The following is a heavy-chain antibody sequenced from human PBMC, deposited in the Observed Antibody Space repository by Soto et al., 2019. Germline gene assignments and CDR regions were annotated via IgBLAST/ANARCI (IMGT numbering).Heavy chain of an antibody. CDR2: TYGSGDST. CDR3: AKDLKPDSRWEIDY. Sequence: PGGSLRLSCSASGFTFGVYTMNWVRQAPGKGLEWVSGTYGSGDSTFYADSVTGRFTISRDNSKNTLYLQMNSLRAEDTAVYYCAKDLKPDSRWEIDYWGQGTLVTVSS. J-gene: IGHJ4*02. V-gene: IGHV3-23*01. CDR1: GFTFGVYT. D-gene: IGHD1-26*01.